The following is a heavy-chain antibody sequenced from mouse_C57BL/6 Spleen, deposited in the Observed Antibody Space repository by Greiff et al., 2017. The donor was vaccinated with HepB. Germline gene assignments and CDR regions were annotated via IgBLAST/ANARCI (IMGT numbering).Heavy chain of an antibody. D-gene: IGHD3-2*02. CDR3: ARGGAQATSYEMDY. V-gene: IGHV1-50*01. J-gene: IGHJ4*01. CDR1: GYTFTSYW. CDR2: IDPSDSYT. Sequence: QVQLQQSGAELVKPGASVKLSCKASGYTFTSYWMQWVKQRPGQGLEWIGEIDPSDSYTNYNQKFKGKATLTVDTSSSTAYMQLSSLTSEDSAVYYCARGGAQATSYEMDYWGQGTSVTVSS.